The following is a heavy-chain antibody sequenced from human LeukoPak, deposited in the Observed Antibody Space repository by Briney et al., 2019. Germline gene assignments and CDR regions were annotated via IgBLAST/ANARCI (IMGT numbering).Heavy chain of an antibody. Sequence: SGPTLVNPTQTLTLTCTFSGFSLRTSGMCVSWIRQPPGKALEWLARIDWDDDEYYITSLKTRLTISKDTSKNQVVLTVTNMDPVDTATYYCARIRTSSCHGDYWGQGTLVTVTS. D-gene: IGHD2-2*01. CDR2: IDWDDDE. V-gene: IGHV2-70*11. CDR3: ARIRTSSCHGDY. J-gene: IGHJ4*02. CDR1: GFSLRTSGMC.